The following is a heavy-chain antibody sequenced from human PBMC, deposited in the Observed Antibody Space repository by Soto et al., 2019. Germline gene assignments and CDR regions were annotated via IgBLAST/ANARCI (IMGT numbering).Heavy chain of an antibody. CDR2: IFSNDEK. D-gene: IGHD5-12*01. CDR1: GFSLSNARMG. J-gene: IGHJ4*02. CDR3: ARIRFEYIVATIYLDY. Sequence: QVTLKESGPVLVKPTETLTLTCTVSGFSLSNARMGVSWIRQPPGKALEWLAHIFSNDEKSYSTSLKSRLTISKDTSKSQVVLIMTNMDSVDTATYSCARIRFEYIVATIYLDYWGQGTLVTVSS. V-gene: IGHV2-26*01.